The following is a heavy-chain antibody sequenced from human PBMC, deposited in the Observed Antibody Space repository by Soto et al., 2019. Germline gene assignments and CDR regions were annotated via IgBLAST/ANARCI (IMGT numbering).Heavy chain of an antibody. D-gene: IGHD3-22*01. Sequence: GGSLRLSCTVLGFTLTNENMNWVRQAPGKGLEWVSSISSRSTFINYADSVKGRFTISRDNDKGLVYLQMDSLRAEDTAVYYCARDPPLSMIVVVGVDDFWGQGTLVTVSS. J-gene: IGHJ4*02. CDR2: ISSRSTFI. CDR1: GFTLTNEN. V-gene: IGHV3-21*06. CDR3: ARDPPLSMIVVVGVDDF.